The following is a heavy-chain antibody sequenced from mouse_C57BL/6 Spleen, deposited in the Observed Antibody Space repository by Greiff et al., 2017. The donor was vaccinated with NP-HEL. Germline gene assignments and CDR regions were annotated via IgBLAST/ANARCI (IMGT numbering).Heavy chain of an antibody. CDR3: ARQRAMDY. V-gene: IGHV5-15*01. CDR2: ISNLAYSI. J-gene: IGHJ4*01. Sequence: EVKLMESGGGLVQPGGSLKLSCAASGFTFSDYGMAWVRQAPRKGPEWVAFISNLAYSIYYADTVTGRFTISRENAKNTLYLEMSSLRSEDTAMYYCARQRAMDYWGQGTSVTVSS. CDR1: GFTFSDYG.